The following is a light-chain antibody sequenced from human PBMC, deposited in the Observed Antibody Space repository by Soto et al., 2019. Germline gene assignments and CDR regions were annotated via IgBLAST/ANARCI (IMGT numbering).Light chain of an antibody. V-gene: IGLV2-14*01. J-gene: IGLJ1*01. Sequence: QSALTQPASVSGSPGQSITISCTGTSRAVGGYNYVSWYQQHPGKAPKLMIYDVSNRPSGVSNRFSGSKSGNTASLTISGLQAEDEADYYCSSYTSSSTRLYVFGTGTKLTVL. CDR3: SSYTSSSTRLYV. CDR1: SRAVGGYNY. CDR2: DVS.